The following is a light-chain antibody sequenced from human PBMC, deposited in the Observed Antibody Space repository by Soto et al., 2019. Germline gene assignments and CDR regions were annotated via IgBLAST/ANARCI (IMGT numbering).Light chain of an antibody. CDR1: SSDVGGYNF. CDR3: CSYAGSVV. Sequence: QSALTQPRSVSGSPGQSVTISCTGTSSDVGGYNFVSWYQQHPGKAPKLMIYDVNKRPSGVPDRFSGSKSGNTASLTISGLQAEDEADYYCCSYAGSVVFGGGTKVTVL. CDR2: DVN. V-gene: IGLV2-11*01. J-gene: IGLJ2*01.